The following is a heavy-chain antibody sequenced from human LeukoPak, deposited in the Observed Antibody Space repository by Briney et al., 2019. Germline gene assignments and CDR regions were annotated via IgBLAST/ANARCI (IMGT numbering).Heavy chain of an antibody. D-gene: IGHD3-10*01. CDR2: IKSQSDGGTT. CDR3: TSFGDVLRGF. J-gene: IGHJ4*02. CDR1: GFTFSKAW. Sequence: PGGSLRLSCAASGFTFSKAWMSWVRQAPGKGLEGVGRIKSQSDGGTTDYAAPVKGRFTISRDDSKNTVSLQMNSLQTEDSGVYYCTSFGDVLRGFWGQGTLVTVSS. V-gene: IGHV3-15*01.